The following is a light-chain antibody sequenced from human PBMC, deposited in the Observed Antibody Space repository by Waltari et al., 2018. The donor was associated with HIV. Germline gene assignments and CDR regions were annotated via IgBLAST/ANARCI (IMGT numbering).Light chain of an antibody. V-gene: IGLV3-10*01. CDR3: YSTDSSGNHSFYV. CDR2: EDS. CDR1: ALPQKY. J-gene: IGLJ1*01. Sequence: SYELTQPPPVSVSPGKTARITCPGNALPQKYASWYQQKSGQAPVLVIYEDSKRPSGIPERFSGSSSGTMATLTISGAQVEDEADYYCYSTDSSGNHSFYVFGTGTKVTVL.